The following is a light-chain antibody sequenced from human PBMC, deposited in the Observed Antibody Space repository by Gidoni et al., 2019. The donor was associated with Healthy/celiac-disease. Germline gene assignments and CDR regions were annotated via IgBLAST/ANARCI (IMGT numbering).Light chain of an antibody. CDR3: MQALQTPIT. J-gene: IGKJ5*01. V-gene: IGKV2-28*01. Sequence: DIVMTETPLSLSVTPGQPASISCRSSQSLLHSDGYNYLDWYLQKPGQSPQLLIYLGSNRASGVPDRFSGSGSGTDFTLKISRVEAEDVGVYYCMQALQTPITFGQXTRLEIK. CDR2: LGS. CDR1: QSLLHSDGYNY.